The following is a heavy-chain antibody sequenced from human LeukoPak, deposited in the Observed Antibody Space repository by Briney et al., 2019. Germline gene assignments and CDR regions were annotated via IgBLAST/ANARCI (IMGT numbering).Heavy chain of an antibody. CDR1: GFTFTYHG. Sequence: PGGSLRLSCAASGFTFTYHGLHWLRQAPGKGLEWVAVIWCDGSKQYYGASVKGRFTVSRYTSKNTLYLQMNNQGVDDTAMYYCARDWSSGWYRGHDWYFDLWGRGVLVTVSS. V-gene: IGHV3-33*01. CDR3: ARDWSSGWYRGHDWYFDL. CDR2: IWCDGSKQ. D-gene: IGHD6-13*01. J-gene: IGHJ2*01.